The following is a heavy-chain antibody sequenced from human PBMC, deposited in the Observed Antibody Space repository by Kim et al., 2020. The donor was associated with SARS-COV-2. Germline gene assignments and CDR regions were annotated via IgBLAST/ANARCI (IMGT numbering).Heavy chain of an antibody. V-gene: IGHV4-4*02. J-gene: IGHJ4*02. Sequence: SETLSLTCAVSGGSITSSNWWTWVRQPPGKGLEWIGEIYHSGTTNYNPSLKSRVTISVDKSKNQFSLNLSSVTAADTAVYYCATRRAGGHTEPPYWGQGTLVTVSS. CDR3: ATRRAGGHTEPPY. CDR2: IYHSGTT. CDR1: GGSITSSNW. D-gene: IGHD2-15*01.